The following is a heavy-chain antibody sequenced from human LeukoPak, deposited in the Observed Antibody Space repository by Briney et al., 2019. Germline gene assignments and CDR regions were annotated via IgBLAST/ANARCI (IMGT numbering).Heavy chain of an antibody. CDR3: ATAAYSNGWYYFDS. CDR2: IYAAGST. Sequence: GSLRLSCAASGFTVSSNYMSWVRQAPGKGLEWVSVIYAAGSTYYADSVKGRFTISRDNSKNTLYLQMNSLRAEDTAVYYCATAAYSNGWYYFDSWGQGTLVTVSS. D-gene: IGHD6-19*01. V-gene: IGHV3-66*02. CDR1: GFTVSSNY. J-gene: IGHJ4*02.